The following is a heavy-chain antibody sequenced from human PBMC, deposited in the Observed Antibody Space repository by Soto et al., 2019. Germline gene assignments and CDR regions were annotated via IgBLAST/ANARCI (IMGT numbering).Heavy chain of an antibody. CDR2: IYYAGST. J-gene: IGHJ4*02. Sequence: PSETLSLTCTGSGGSMISYYWSWIRQPPGRGLEWIGFIYYAGSTKYNPSLNSRVTISIDRSKNQFSLKLSSVTAADTAVYYCARAPDYWGQGILVT. V-gene: IGHV4-59*12. CDR3: ARAPDY. CDR1: GGSMISYY.